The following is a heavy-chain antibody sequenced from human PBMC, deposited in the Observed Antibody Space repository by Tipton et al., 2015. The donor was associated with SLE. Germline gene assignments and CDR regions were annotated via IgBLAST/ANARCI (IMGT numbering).Heavy chain of an antibody. Sequence: TLSLTCTVSGGSISSSSYYWGWIRQPPGKGLEWIGSIYYSGSTDYNPSLKSRVTMSMDTSKNQFSLKLSSVTAADTAVYFCARGRYSSSSYGDYFDYWGQGTLVTVSS. CDR1: GGSISSSSYY. CDR3: ARGRYSSSSYGDYFDY. CDR2: IYYSGST. D-gene: IGHD6-13*01. J-gene: IGHJ4*02. V-gene: IGHV4-39*07.